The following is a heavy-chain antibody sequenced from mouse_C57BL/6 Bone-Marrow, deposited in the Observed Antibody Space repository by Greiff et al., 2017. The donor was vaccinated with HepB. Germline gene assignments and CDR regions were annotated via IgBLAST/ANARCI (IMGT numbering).Heavy chain of an antibody. V-gene: IGHV14-4*01. Sequence: VQLQQSGAELVRPGASVKLSCTASGFNIKNDYMHWVKQRPEQGLEWIGWIDPENGDTEYASKFQGKATITADTSSNTAYLQLSSLTSEDTAVYYCTTWGNYYGRNYWGQGTSVTVSS. J-gene: IGHJ4*01. CDR1: GFNIKNDY. CDR3: TTWGNYYGRNY. CDR2: IDPENGDT.